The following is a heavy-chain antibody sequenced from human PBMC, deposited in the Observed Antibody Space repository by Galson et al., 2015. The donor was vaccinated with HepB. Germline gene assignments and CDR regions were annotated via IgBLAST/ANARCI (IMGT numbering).Heavy chain of an antibody. Sequence: SVKVSCKASGGTFTNYPVSWVRQAPGKGLEWMGGITPMSGTSNYGKMFQGRITFTADASMSTVYMEVSSLRSEDTAMYYCARQPKGAVVGLTTLGWFDPWGQGTLVTVSS. CDR1: GGTFTNYP. CDR3: ARQPKGAVVGLTTLGWFDP. V-gene: IGHV1-69*13. J-gene: IGHJ5*02. D-gene: IGHD4/OR15-4a*01. CDR2: ITPMSGTS.